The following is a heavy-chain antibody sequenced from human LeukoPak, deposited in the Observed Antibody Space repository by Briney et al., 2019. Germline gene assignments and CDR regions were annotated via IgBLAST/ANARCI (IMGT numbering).Heavy chain of an antibody. Sequence: GGSLRLSCAASGFTFSSYGMSWVRQAPGKGLEWVSAISGSGGSTYYADSVKGRFTISRDNSKTTLYLQMNSLRAEDTAVYYCAKDSRSYFDYWGQGTLVTVSS. J-gene: IGHJ4*02. CDR1: GFTFSSYG. V-gene: IGHV3-23*01. CDR3: AKDSRSYFDY. CDR2: ISGSGGST.